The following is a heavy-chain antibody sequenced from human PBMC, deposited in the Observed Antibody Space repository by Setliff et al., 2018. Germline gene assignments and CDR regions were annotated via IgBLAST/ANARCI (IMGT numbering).Heavy chain of an antibody. CDR2: INNGGVSA. CDR1: GFAFTSYD. V-gene: IGHV3-23*01. CDR3: ATSTITTYYFDY. Sequence: HPGGSLRLSCVTSGFAFTSYDMTWVRQAPGEGLEWVASINNGGVSADYTDSVKGRFTISRDNSRNTLYLQMKSLRAEDTAIYYCATSTITTYYFDYWGHGTLVTVSS. J-gene: IGHJ4*01. D-gene: IGHD4-4*01.